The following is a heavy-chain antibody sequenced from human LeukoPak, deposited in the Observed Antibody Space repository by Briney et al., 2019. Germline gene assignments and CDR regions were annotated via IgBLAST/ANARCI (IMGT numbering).Heavy chain of an antibody. CDR2: ISSSSSYI. CDR1: GFTFSNYE. CDR3: ARDISVYYDSSAMDY. D-gene: IGHD3-22*01. J-gene: IGHJ4*02. Sequence: GGSLRLSCEASGFTFSNYEINWVRQPPGKGLEWVSSISSSSSYIYYADSVKGRFTISRDNAKNSLYLQMNSLRAEDTAVYYCARDISVYYDSSAMDYWGQGTLVTVSS. V-gene: IGHV3-21*01.